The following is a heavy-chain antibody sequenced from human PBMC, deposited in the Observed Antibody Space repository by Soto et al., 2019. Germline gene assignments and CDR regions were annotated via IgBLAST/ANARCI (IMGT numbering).Heavy chain of an antibody. CDR3: AKQRGYSSGWYGAFDI. J-gene: IGHJ3*02. V-gene: IGHV3-23*01. D-gene: IGHD6-19*01. Sequence: GGSLRLSCAASGCTFTSYAMSWVRQAPGKGLEWVSLISGSGGSTYYADSVKGRFTISRDDSKNAVYLQMDSLRAEDTAVYYCAKQRGYSSGWYGAFDIWGQGTMVTVSS. CDR2: ISGSGGST. CDR1: GCTFTSYA.